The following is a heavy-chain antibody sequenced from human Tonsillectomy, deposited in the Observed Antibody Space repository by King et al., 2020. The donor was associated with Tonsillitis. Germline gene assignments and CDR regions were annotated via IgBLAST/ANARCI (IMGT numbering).Heavy chain of an antibody. CDR1: GFTFSSYA. V-gene: IGHV3-23*03. J-gene: IGHJ6*02. CDR2: IYSGGSST. CDR3: AKLGYYYDSSSYYLPTSSFLDFYYGMDV. Sequence: VQLVESGGGLVQPGGSLRLSCAASGFTFSSYAMSWVRQAPGKGLEWVSVIYSGGSSTYYADSVKGRFTISRDNSRNTLYLQMNSRRAEDTAVYYCAKLGYYYDSSSYYLPTSSFLDFYYGMDVWGQGTTVTVSS. D-gene: IGHD3-22*01.